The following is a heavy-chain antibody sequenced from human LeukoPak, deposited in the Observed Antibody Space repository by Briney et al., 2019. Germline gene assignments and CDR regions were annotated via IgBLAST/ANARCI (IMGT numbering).Heavy chain of an antibody. CDR1: GFSFSDYY. D-gene: IGHD3-10*01. J-gene: IGHJ4*02. CDR3: ARRRNYYGSADY. CDR2: ISNNNYA. Sequence: GGSLRLSCAASGFSFSDYYMTWIRQAPGKGLEWVSAISNNNYANYADSVRGRFTISRDNAKKSLYLQVNSLRAEDTAVYYCARRRNYYGSADYWGQGTPVTVSS. V-gene: IGHV3-11*03.